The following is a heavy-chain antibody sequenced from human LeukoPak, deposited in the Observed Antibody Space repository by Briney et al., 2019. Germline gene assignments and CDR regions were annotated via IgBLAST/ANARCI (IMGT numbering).Heavy chain of an antibody. CDR2: IYYSGST. J-gene: IGHJ3*02. D-gene: IGHD3-22*01. Sequence: SETLSLTCTVSGGSISSSSYYWGWIRQPPGKGLEWIGSIYYSGSTYYNPSLKSRVTISVDTSKNQFSLKLSSVTAADTAVYYCARDSSYYDSRGNDAFDIWGQGTMVTVSS. V-gene: IGHV4-39*07. CDR1: GGSISSSSYY. CDR3: ARDSSYYDSRGNDAFDI.